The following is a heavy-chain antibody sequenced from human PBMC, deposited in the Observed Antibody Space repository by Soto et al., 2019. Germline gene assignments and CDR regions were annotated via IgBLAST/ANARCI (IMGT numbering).Heavy chain of an antibody. D-gene: IGHD4-17*01. V-gene: IGHV4-59*08. Sequence: PSETLSLTCTVSGGSVISYYWAWIRQSPGKALEWIGSIYYSASTKYSPSLKRRHTRFVDSSNTPFPLSVNSVTAADTAVSYCARHSNLNYGLYYFYFWGLRALVT. CDR2: IYYSAST. J-gene: IGHJ4*02. CDR1: GGSVISYY. CDR3: ARHSNLNYGLYYFYF.